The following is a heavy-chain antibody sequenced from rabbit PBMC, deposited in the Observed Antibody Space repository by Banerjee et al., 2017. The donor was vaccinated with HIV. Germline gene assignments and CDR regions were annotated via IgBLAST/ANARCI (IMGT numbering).Heavy chain of an antibody. CDR1: AFSFSPKYV. D-gene: IGHD1-1*01. V-gene: IGHV1S45*01. Sequence: QEQLEESGGDLVKPEGSLTLTCTASAFSFSPKYVMCWVRQAPGKGLEWIASIYTGSSGSTYYASWAKGRFTISKTSSTTLTLQMTSLTAADTATYLCARTYNYAYGMDLWGPGTLVTVS. CDR3: ARTYNYAYGMDL. CDR2: IYTGSSGST. J-gene: IGHJ6*01.